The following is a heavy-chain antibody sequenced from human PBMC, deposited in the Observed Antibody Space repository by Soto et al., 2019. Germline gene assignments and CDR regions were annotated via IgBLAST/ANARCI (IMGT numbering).Heavy chain of an antibody. CDR3: ARHISYGYSSHYYYYGMDV. CDR2: IYPGDSDT. D-gene: IGHD5-18*01. Sequence: GESLKISCKGSGYSFTSYWIGWVRQMPGKGLEWMGIIYPGDSDTRYSPSFQGQVTISADKSISTAYLQWSSLKASDTAMYYCARHISYGYSSHYYYYGMDVWGQGTTVTVSS. J-gene: IGHJ6*02. V-gene: IGHV5-51*01. CDR1: GYSFTSYW.